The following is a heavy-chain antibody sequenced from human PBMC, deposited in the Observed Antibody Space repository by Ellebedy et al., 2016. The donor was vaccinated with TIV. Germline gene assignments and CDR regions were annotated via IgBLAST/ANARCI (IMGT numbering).Heavy chain of an antibody. CDR2: ISWNSVSR. CDR3: ARRGSYGDYAVQINSWFDS. CDR1: GFTFHDYG. D-gene: IGHD4-17*01. Sequence: GGSLRLSCAASGFTFHDYGMHWVRQAPGKGLEWVSGISWNSVSRGYADSVKGRFTISRDNGKNSLYLQMHSLRPEDTAVYYCARRGSYGDYAVQINSWFDSWGQGTLVTVSS. V-gene: IGHV3-9*01. J-gene: IGHJ5*01.